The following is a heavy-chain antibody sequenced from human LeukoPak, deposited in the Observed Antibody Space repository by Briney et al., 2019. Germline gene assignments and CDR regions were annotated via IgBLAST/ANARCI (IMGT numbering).Heavy chain of an antibody. Sequence: GGSLRLSCAASGFTFSSYEMNWVRQAPGKGLEGVSYISSSGSTIYYADSVKGRFTISRENSKNTLYLQMKSLRAEDTAVYYCAKDVTAVAAGPHLFDHWGQGTLVTVSS. CDR2: ISSSGSTI. J-gene: IGHJ5*02. CDR3: AKDVTAVAAGPHLFDH. V-gene: IGHV3-48*03. CDR1: GFTFSSYE. D-gene: IGHD6-19*01.